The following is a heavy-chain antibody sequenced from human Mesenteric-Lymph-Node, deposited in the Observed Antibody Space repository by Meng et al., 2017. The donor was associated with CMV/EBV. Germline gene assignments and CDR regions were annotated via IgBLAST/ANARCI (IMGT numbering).Heavy chain of an antibody. CDR1: GFTFSSYW. D-gene: IGHD3/OR15-3a*01. CDR3: TRSTHFDFLTGYYNPVGYSDS. V-gene: IGHV3-7*03. J-gene: IGHJ4*02. Sequence: GGSLRLSCAASGFTFSSYWMSWVRQAPGKGLEGVANIKQDGSEKYYVDSVKGRFTISRDNAKNSLYLQMNSLKTEDTAVYYCTRSTHFDFLTGYYNPVGYSDSWGQGTLVTVSS. CDR2: IKQDGSEK.